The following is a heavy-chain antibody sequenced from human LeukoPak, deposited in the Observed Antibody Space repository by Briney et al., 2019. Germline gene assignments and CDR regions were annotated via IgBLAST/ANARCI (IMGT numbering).Heavy chain of an antibody. CDR3: ARAPLSGYFDY. J-gene: IGHJ4*02. Sequence: PSETLSLTCTVSGGSISSSSYYWGWIRQPPGKGLEWIGSIYYSGSTYYNPSLKSRVTISVDTSKNQFSLKLSSVTAADTAVYYCARAPLSGYFDYWGQGTLVTVSS. D-gene: IGHD1-26*01. CDR1: GGSISSSSYY. CDR2: IYYSGST. V-gene: IGHV4-39*07.